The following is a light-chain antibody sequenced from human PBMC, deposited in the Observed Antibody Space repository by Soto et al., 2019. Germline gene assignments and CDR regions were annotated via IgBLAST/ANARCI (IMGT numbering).Light chain of an antibody. Sequence: ENVLTQSPGTLSVSPGERVTLSCRASQDIGTNLVWYQQKPGQAPRLLLYGASTRATGVPARFSGSGSGTDFTLTVSSLQSEDFAVYYCQQYYNWPPWTFGLGTKVDIK. CDR1: QDIGTN. CDR2: GAS. J-gene: IGKJ1*01. CDR3: QQYYNWPPWT. V-gene: IGKV3-15*01.